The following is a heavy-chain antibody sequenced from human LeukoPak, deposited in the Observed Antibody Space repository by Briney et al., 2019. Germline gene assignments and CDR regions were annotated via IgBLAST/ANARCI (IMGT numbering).Heavy chain of an antibody. CDR3: AREDCSSTSCHGGFDY. D-gene: IGHD2-2*01. Sequence: ASVKVSCKASGYTFTGYYMHWVRQAPGQGLQWMGSINPNSGGTNYAQKFQGRVTMTRDTSISTAYMELSRLRSDDTAVYYCAREDCSSTSCHGGFDYWGQGTLVTVSS. CDR2: INPNSGGT. J-gene: IGHJ4*02. CDR1: GYTFTGYY. V-gene: IGHV1-2*02.